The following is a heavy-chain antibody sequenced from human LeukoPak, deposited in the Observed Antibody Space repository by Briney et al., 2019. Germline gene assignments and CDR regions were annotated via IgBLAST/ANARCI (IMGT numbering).Heavy chain of an antibody. D-gene: IGHD2-2*01. Sequence: GGSLRLSCAASGFTFTKYWMTWVRQAPGKGLEWVANIKQDGSEKFYVDSMKGRFTISRDNAKNSLDLQINSLGAEDTAVYYCARGLDCRSTSCYLDNWGQGTLVTVSS. J-gene: IGHJ4*02. CDR2: IKQDGSEK. CDR3: ARGLDCRSTSCYLDN. CDR1: GFTFTKYW. V-gene: IGHV3-7*01.